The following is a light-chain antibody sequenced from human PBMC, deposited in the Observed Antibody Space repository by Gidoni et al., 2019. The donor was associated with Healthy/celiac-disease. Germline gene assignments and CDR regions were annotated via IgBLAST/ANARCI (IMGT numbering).Light chain of an antibody. Sequence: DIVLTQSPATLSLSPGEIATLTCRASQSVSTYLAWYQQKPGQAPRLLIYDAYSRATGIPARFSGSGSGKDFTLTIRSLETEDFAVYYCQQRSNWPSTFGQGTRLEIK. CDR2: DAY. CDR1: QSVSTY. V-gene: IGKV3-11*01. CDR3: QQRSNWPST. J-gene: IGKJ5*01.